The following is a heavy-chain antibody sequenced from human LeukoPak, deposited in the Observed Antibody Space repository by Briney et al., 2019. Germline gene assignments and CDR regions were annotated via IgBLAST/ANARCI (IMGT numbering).Heavy chain of an antibody. CDR1: GFAFASFA. V-gene: IGHV3-23*01. D-gene: IGHD3-10*01. CDR3: AKDFLRNMVLGFDY. Sequence: GGSLRLSCAASGFAFASFALSWVRQAPGKGLEWVSTIIGSGGNTYYADSVKGRFTISRDNSKNTLYLRMNSLRAEDTAIYYCAKDFLRNMVLGFDYWGQGTLVTVSS. CDR2: IIGSGGNT. J-gene: IGHJ4*02.